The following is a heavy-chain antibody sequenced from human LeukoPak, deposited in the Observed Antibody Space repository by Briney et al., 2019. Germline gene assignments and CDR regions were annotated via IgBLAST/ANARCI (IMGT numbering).Heavy chain of an antibody. CDR1: GFTFSTYS. J-gene: IGHJ4*02. CDR3: VRDGFYSDSSGYPFGY. CDR2: ITSSNYM. D-gene: IGHD3-22*01. Sequence: GGSLRLSCAASGFTFSTYSMSWVRRAPGKGLEWVSCITSSNYMYYADSVKGRFTISRDNAKNSLYLQMNSLRAEDTAVYYCVRDGFYSDSSGYPFGYWGQGTLVTVSS. V-gene: IGHV3-69-1*01.